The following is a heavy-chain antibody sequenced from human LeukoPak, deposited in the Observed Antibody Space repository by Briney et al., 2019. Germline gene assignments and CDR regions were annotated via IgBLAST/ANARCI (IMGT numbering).Heavy chain of an antibody. V-gene: IGHV3-33*01. J-gene: IGHJ5*02. CDR2: IWYDGSNK. Sequence: QPGRSLRLSCAASGFTFSNYGMHWVRQAPGKGLEWVAVIWYDGSNKYYADSVKGRFTISRDNSKNTLYLQMNSLRAEDTAVYYCARDLVGIAAAEPCWFDPWGQGTLVTVSS. CDR1: GFTFSNYG. CDR3: ARDLVGIAAAEPCWFDP. D-gene: IGHD6-13*01.